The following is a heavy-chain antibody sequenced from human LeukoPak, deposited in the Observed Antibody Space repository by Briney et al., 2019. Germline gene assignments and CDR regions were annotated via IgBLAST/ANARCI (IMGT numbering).Heavy chain of an antibody. V-gene: IGHV3-21*01. CDR1: GFTFSSYS. J-gene: IGHJ4*02. CDR2: ISSSSSYI. CDR3: ARDIRNGYFDWFLLGVDY. D-gene: IGHD3-9*01. Sequence: GGSLRLSCAASGFTFSSYSMNWVRQAPGKRLEWVSFISSSSSYIYYADSVKGRFTISRDNAKNSLYLQMNSLRAEDTAVYYCARDIRNGYFDWFLLGVDYWGQGTLVTVSS.